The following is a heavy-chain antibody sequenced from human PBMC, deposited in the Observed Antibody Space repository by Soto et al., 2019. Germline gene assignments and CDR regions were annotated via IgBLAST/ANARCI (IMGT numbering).Heavy chain of an antibody. CDR3: ARGVTMVRGVSIWDYYYGMDV. CDR2: ISYDGSNK. J-gene: IGHJ6*02. D-gene: IGHD3-10*01. V-gene: IGHV3-30-3*01. CDR1: GFTFSSYA. Sequence: QVQLVESGGGVVQPGRSLRLSCAASGFTFSSYAMHWVRQAPGKGLEWVAVISYDGSNKYYAHSVKGRFTISRDNSKNTLYLQMNSLRAEDTAVYYCARGVTMVRGVSIWDYYYGMDVWGQGTTVTVSS.